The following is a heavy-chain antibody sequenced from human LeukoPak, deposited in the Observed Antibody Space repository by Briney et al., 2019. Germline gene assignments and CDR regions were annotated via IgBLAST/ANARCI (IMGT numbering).Heavy chain of an antibody. J-gene: IGHJ2*01. CDR2: INPDSGGT. CDR3: ARDSSQQWTGWYFDL. V-gene: IGHV1-2*02. D-gene: IGHD6-19*01. CDR1: GYTFTGHH. Sequence: GASVKVSCKASGYTFTGHHLHWVRQAPGQGLEWMGWINPDSGGTRYAQKFQGRVTMTRDTSISTAYMELSRLGSDDTAVYYCARDSSQQWTGWYFDLWGRGTLVTVSS.